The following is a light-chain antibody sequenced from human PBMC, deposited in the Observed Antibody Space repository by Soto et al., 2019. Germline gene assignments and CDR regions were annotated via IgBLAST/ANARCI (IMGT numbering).Light chain of an antibody. Sequence: EIVLTQSPAILSMSPGERATLSCRASQSVSSYFAWYQQKPGQAPRLLIYGASSRATGIPDRFSGTGSGTDFTLTISRLEPEDFAVYYCQQYGSSLGFTFGPGTKVDIK. V-gene: IGKV3-20*01. CDR2: GAS. CDR3: QQYGSSLGFT. CDR1: QSVSSY. J-gene: IGKJ3*01.